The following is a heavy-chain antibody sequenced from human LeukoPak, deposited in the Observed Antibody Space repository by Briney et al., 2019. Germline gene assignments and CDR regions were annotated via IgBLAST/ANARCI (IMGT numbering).Heavy chain of an antibody. CDR1: GFTFSSYA. CDR2: ISGSGGST. J-gene: IGHJ2*01. CDR3: ARRSGYCSGGSCYWYFDL. V-gene: IGHV3-23*01. D-gene: IGHD2-15*01. Sequence: PGGSLRLSCAASGFTFSSYAMSWVRQAPGKGLEWVSAISGSGGSTYYADSVKGRFTISRENAKNSLYLQMNSLRAGDTAVYYCARRSGYCSGGSCYWYFDLWGRGTLVTVSS.